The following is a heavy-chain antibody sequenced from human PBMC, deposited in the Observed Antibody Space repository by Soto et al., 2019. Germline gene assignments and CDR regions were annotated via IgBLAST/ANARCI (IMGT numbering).Heavy chain of an antibody. J-gene: IGHJ6*02. CDR3: ARRELAKKSYYYYGMDV. CDR2: IYYSGST. Sequence: SETLSLTCTVSGGYISSSSYYWGWIRQPPGKGLEWIGSIYYSGSTYYNPSLKSRVTISVDTSKNQFSLKLSSVTAADTAVYYCARRELAKKSYYYYGMDVWGQGTTVTVSS. CDR1: GGYISSSSYY. V-gene: IGHV4-39*01. D-gene: IGHD1-1*01.